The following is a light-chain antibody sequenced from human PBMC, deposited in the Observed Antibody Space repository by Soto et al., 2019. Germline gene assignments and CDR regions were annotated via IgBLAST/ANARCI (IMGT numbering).Light chain of an antibody. CDR2: EVS. CDR1: SSDVGSYNY. J-gene: IGLJ7*01. Sequence: QSALTQPASVSGSPGQSITISCTGTSSDVGSYNYVSWYQQHPGKAPKLMIYEVSHRPSGVSNRFSGSKSASTASLTISGLKAEDEADYYCTLYISSRTLVVFGGGTQLTVL. CDR3: TLYISSRTLVV. V-gene: IGLV2-14*01.